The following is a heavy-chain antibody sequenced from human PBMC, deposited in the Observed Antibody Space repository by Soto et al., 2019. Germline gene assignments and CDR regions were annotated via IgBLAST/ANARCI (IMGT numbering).Heavy chain of an antibody. J-gene: IGHJ4*02. CDR1: GYTFTSYG. CDR2: ISAYNGNT. CDR3: ARDASMWQWLVDFDY. D-gene: IGHD6-19*01. Sequence: ASVKVSCKASGYTFTSYGISWVRQAPGQGLEWMRWISAYNGNTNYAQKLQGRVTMTTDTSTSTAYMELRSLRSDDTAVYYCARDASMWQWLVDFDYWGQGTLVTVSS. V-gene: IGHV1-18*01.